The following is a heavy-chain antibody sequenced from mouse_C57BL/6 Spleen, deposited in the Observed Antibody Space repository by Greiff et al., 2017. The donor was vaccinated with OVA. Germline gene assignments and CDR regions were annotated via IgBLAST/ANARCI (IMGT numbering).Heavy chain of an antibody. Sequence: VKLQESGAELVRPGTSVKVSCKASGYAFTNYLIEWVKQRPGQGLEWIGVINPGSGGTNYNEKFKGKATLTADKSSSTAYMQLSSLTSEDSAVYFYARGDDYYGSSHFDYWGQGTTLTVSS. CDR1: GYAFTNYL. CDR3: ARGDDYYGSSHFDY. D-gene: IGHD1-1*01. CDR2: INPGSGGT. J-gene: IGHJ2*01. V-gene: IGHV1-54*01.